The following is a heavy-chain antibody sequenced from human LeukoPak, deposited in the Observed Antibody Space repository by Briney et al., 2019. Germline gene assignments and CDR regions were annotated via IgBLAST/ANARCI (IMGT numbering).Heavy chain of an antibody. V-gene: IGHV1-2*02. CDR3: AREHLDYYQGLHV. CDR1: GYTFTGYY. CDR2: INPNTGGI. Sequence: ASVKVSCKAYGYTFTGYYIHWVRQAPGQGLEWMGCINPNTGGINYAQKFQDRVTMTRDTSIRAAFMELSRLRSDDTAVYYCAREHLDYYQGLHVWGQGTKVTVSS. D-gene: IGHD1-1*01. J-gene: IGHJ6*02.